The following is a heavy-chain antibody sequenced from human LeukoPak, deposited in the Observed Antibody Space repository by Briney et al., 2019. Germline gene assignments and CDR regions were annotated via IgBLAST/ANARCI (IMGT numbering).Heavy chain of an antibody. J-gene: IGHJ5*02. Sequence: NRGESLKISCKGSGYSFTSYWIGWVRQMPGKGLEWMGIIYPGDSDTRYSPSFQGQVTISADKSISTAYLQWSSLKASDTAMYYCARSVADQDPNWFDPWGQGTLVTVSS. CDR1: GYSFTSYW. V-gene: IGHV5-51*01. CDR2: IYPGDSDT. D-gene: IGHD2-15*01. CDR3: ARSVADQDPNWFDP.